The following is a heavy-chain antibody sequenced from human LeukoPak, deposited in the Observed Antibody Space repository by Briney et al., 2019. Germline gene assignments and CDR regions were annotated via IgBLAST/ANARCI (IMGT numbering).Heavy chain of an antibody. CDR3: ARAKAAAGTSWFDP. CDR2: IYYSGST. CDR1: GGSISSYY. J-gene: IGHJ5*02. V-gene: IGHV4-59*01. D-gene: IGHD6-13*01. Sequence: SETLSLTCTVSGGSISSYYWSWIRQPPGKGLEWIGYIYYSGSTNYNPSLTSRVTISVDTSKNQFSLKLSSVSAADTAVYYCARAKAAAGTSWFDPWGQGTLVTVSS.